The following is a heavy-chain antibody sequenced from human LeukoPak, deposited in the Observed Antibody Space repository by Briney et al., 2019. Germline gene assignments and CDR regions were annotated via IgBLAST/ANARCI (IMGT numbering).Heavy chain of an antibody. D-gene: IGHD3-9*01. J-gene: IGHJ4*02. CDR3: ARDQILGFDWLNDY. Sequence: GGSLRLSCAASGFTFSSYWMSWVRQAPGKGLEWVANIKQDRSEKYYVDSVKGRFTISRDNAKNSLYLQMNSLRAEDTAVYYCARDQILGFDWLNDYWGQGTLVTVSS. CDR1: GFTFSSYW. CDR2: IKQDRSEK. V-gene: IGHV3-7*01.